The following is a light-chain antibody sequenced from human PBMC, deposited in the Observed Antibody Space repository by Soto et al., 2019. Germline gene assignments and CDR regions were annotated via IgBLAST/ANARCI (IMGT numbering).Light chain of an antibody. CDR1: SSDVGAYNY. Sequence: QSVLTQPASVSGSPVQSITISCTGTSSDVGAYNYDSWYQQYPGEAPKVIIYDVSHRPAGVSNRFSGSKSSNTASLTISGLQTHDAADYYCSSYTSATTYVFGTGTKRTVL. CDR2: DVS. J-gene: IGLJ1*01. CDR3: SSYTSATTYV. V-gene: IGLV2-14*01.